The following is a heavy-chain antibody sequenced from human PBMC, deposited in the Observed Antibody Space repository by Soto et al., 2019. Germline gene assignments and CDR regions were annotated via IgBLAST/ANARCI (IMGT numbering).Heavy chain of an antibody. CDR2: IYYSGST. Sequence: QVQLQESGPGLVKPSQTLSLTCTVSGGSISSGGYYWSWIRQHPGKGMEWIGYIYYSGSTYYNPSLKSRVTISVDTSKNQFSLKLSSVTAADTAVYYCARDPAYSRKLGVDIWGQGTMVTVSS. CDR1: GGSISSGGYY. V-gene: IGHV4-31*03. CDR3: ARDPAYSRKLGVDI. D-gene: IGHD7-27*01. J-gene: IGHJ3*02.